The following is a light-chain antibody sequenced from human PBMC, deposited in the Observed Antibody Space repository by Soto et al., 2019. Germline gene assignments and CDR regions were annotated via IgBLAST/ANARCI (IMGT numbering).Light chain of an antibody. CDR1: SSNVGADFD. Sequence: QSVLTQPPSVSGAPGQRVTISCAGSSSNVGADFDVHWYQQHPGTAPKLLIYDNRRRPSGVPDRFSGSKSGTSASLAITGLQAEDEADYYCQSYDSSLRGSVFGGGTQLTVL. J-gene: IGLJ2*01. CDR3: QSYDSSLRGSV. V-gene: IGLV1-40*01. CDR2: DNR.